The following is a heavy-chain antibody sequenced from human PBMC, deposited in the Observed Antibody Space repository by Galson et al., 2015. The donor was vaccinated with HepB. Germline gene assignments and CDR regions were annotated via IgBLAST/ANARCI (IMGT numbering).Heavy chain of an antibody. CDR2: TRNKANSYTT. CDR1: GFTFSDHY. D-gene: IGHD3-10*01. CDR3: ARNLNLWFGSGGMDV. J-gene: IGHJ6*02. V-gene: IGHV3-72*01. Sequence: SLRLSCAASGFTFSDHYMDWVRQAPGKGLEWVGRTRNKANSYTTEYAASVKGRFTISRDDSKNSLYLQMNSLKTEDTAVYYCARNLNLWFGSGGMDVWGQGTTVTVSS.